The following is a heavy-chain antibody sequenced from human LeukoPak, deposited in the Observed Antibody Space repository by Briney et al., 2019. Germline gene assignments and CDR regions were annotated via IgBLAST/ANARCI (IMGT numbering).Heavy chain of an antibody. CDR3: TTDLGTYYHGSQRLIPIDY. Sequence: GGSLRLSCVDSGFTFTNAWMSWVRQAPGKGLEWIGRTKSKTDGETTNYAEPVRGRFTISRDDSKSAVYLQMNSLKIEDTAVYYCTTDLGTYYHGSQRLIPIDYWGQGTLVTVSS. D-gene: IGHD3-10*01. CDR1: GFTFTNAW. V-gene: IGHV3-15*01. J-gene: IGHJ4*02. CDR2: TKSKTDGETT.